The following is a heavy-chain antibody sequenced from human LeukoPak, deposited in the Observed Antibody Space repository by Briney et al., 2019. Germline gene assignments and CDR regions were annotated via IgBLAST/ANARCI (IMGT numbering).Heavy chain of an antibody. D-gene: IGHD5-12*01. Sequence: GGSLRLSCAASGFTFSTYSMDWVRQAPGKGLEWVSYITSSSSTIYHADSVKGRFTISRDNAKNSLYLQMNSLRAEDTAVFYCGRDRSSGYDDAFDIWGQGTMVTVSS. V-gene: IGHV3-48*04. J-gene: IGHJ3*02. CDR2: ITSSSSTI. CDR3: GRDRSSGYDDAFDI. CDR1: GFTFSTYS.